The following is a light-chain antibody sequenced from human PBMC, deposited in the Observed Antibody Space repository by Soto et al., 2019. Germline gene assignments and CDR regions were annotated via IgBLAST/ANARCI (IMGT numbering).Light chain of an antibody. CDR2: EGD. CDR3: CTYSGRSTLI. J-gene: IGLJ2*01. Sequence: QSVLTQPASVSGSPGQSITISCTGTSSDVGSYNLVSWYQQHPGKAPKLMIYEGDKRPSGVSSRFSGSKSGYTASLTISWLQAEDEADYYCCTYSGRSTLIFGGGTKLTVL. CDR1: SSDVGSYNL. V-gene: IGLV2-23*01.